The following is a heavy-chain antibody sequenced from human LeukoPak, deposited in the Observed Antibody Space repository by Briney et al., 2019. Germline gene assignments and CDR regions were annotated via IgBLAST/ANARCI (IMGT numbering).Heavy chain of an antibody. Sequence: ASVKVSCKASGYTFTGHYIHWVRQAPGQGLEWMGWINPNSGGTNYAQRFQGRVTMTRDTSINTVYMELSRLRSDDTAVYYCAKTPPVSPYYFDYWGQGTLVTVSS. CDR2: INPNSGGT. CDR3: AKTPPVSPYYFDY. CDR1: GYTFTGHY. J-gene: IGHJ4*02. V-gene: IGHV1-2*02. D-gene: IGHD3-16*01.